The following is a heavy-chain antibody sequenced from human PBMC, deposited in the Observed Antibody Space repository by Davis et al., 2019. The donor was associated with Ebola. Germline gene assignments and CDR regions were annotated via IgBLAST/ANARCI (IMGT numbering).Heavy chain of an antibody. V-gene: IGHV4-34*01. CDR2: IYYSGST. Sequence: SETLSLTCAVYGGSFSGYYWSWIRQPPGKGLEWIGYIYYSGSTNYNPSLKNRVTISVDTSKNQFSLKLSSVTAADTAVYYCARGRARIDYWGQGTLVTVSS. J-gene: IGHJ4*02. CDR3: ARGRARIDY. CDR1: GGSFSGYY.